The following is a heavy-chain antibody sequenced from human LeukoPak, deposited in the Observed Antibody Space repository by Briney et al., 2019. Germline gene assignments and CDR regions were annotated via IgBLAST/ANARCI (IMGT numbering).Heavy chain of an antibody. CDR1: GGSISSSSYY. J-gene: IGHJ5*02. D-gene: IGHD5-18*01. CDR2: IYYSGST. Sequence: SSETLSLTCTVSGGSISSSSYYWGWIRQSPGKGLEWIGSIYYSGSTYYNPSLKSRVTISVDTSKNQFSLKLSSVTAADTAVYYCARESWIQNNWFDPWGQGTLVTVSS. CDR3: ARESWIQNNWFDP. V-gene: IGHV4-39*07.